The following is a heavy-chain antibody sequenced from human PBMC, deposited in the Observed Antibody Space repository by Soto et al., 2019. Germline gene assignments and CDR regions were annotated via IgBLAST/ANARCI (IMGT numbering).Heavy chain of an antibody. CDR2: IMPIFRTP. Sequence: QVQLEQSGAEVKKPGSSVKVSCKASGGTFSNSAISWVRQAPGQGLEWMGGIMPIFRTPDYAQKFQGRVTITADKSTSTAYMELSGLTSDDTAVYYCARDKDRQQLGGNYYYILDVWGQGTTVTVSS. D-gene: IGHD3-3*02. CDR1: GGTFSNSA. J-gene: IGHJ6*02. V-gene: IGHV1-69*14. CDR3: ARDKDRQQLGGNYYYILDV.